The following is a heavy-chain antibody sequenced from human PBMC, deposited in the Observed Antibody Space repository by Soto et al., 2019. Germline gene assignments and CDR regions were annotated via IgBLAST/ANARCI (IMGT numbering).Heavy chain of an antibody. Sequence: QVQLQESGPGLVKPSQTLSLTCTVSGGSISSGGDYWSWIRQHPGEGLEWIGYMYNTENTYYNPSLRRRVIMSVDSSEHQFSRKLSSVIYADTAVYYCAMSTGGAYCYFDLWGRGTLVTVSS. CDR1: GGSISSGGDY. D-gene: IGHD2-2*01. CDR3: AMSTGGAYCYFDL. V-gene: IGHV4-31*03. J-gene: IGHJ2*01. CDR2: MYNTENT.